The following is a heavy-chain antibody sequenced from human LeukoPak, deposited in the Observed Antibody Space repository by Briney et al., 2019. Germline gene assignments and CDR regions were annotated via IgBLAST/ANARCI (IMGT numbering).Heavy chain of an antibody. Sequence: ASVKVSCKASGGTFSSYAISWVRQAPGQGLEWMGWISAYNGNTNYAQKLQGRVTMTTDTSTSTAYMELRSLRSDDTAVYYCARDLTPMVRGVISAYWGQGTLVTVSS. V-gene: IGHV1-18*04. CDR1: GGTFSSYA. CDR3: ARDLTPMVRGVISAY. J-gene: IGHJ4*02. D-gene: IGHD3-10*01. CDR2: ISAYNGNT.